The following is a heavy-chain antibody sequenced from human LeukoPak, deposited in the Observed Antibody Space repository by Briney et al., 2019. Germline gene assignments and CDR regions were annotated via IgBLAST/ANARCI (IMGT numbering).Heavy chain of an antibody. J-gene: IGHJ4*02. CDR3: VSGSIYYFDY. V-gene: IGHV3-7*01. CDR2: IKQDGSEK. CDR1: GFTFDNYW. D-gene: IGHD3-22*01. Sequence: GGSLRLSCAASGFTFDNYWMSWVRQAPGKGLEWVANIKQDGSEKYYVDSVKGRFTISRDNAKNSLYLRMNSLRAEDTAVYYCVSGSIYYFDYWGQGTLVTVSS.